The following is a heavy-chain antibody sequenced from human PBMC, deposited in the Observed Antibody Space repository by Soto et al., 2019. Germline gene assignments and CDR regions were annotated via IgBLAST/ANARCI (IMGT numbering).Heavy chain of an antibody. CDR1: GGSISSYY. CDR2: IYYSGST. D-gene: IGHD2-15*01. J-gene: IGHJ4*02. V-gene: IGHV4-59*08. Sequence: PSETLSLTCTVSGGSISSYYWSWIRQPPGKGLEWIGYIYYSGSTNYNPSLKSRVTISVDTSKNQFSLKLSSVTAADTAVYYCARRPPEGYCSGGSCPQYFDYWGQGTLVTVSS. CDR3: ARRPPEGYCSGGSCPQYFDY.